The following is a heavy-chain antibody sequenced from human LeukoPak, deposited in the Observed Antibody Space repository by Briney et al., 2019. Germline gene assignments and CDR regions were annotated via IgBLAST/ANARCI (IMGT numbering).Heavy chain of an antibody. CDR1: GGSISSYY. CDR2: IYYSGST. J-gene: IGHJ5*02. D-gene: IGHD1/OR15-1a*01. Sequence: SETLSLTCTVSGGSISSYYWSWIRQPPGKGLEWIGYIYYSGSTNYNPSLKSRVTISVDTSKNQFSLKLSSVIAADTAVYYCARDLSFNNDNWFDPWGQGTLVTVPS. V-gene: IGHV4-59*01. CDR3: ARDLSFNNDNWFDP.